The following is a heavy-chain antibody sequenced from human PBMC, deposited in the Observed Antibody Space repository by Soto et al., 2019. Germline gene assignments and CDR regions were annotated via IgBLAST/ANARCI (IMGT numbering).Heavy chain of an antibody. V-gene: IGHV3-21*01. CDR2: ISSSSSYI. CDR1: GFTFSSYS. CDR3: ARGVYSSSSPPLY. Sequence: EVQLVESGGGLVKPGGSLRLSCAASGFTFSSYSMNWVRQAPGKGLEWVSSISSSSSYIYYADSVKGRFTISRDNAENSLYLQMNSLRAEDTAVYYCARGVYSSSSPPLYWGQGTLVTVSS. D-gene: IGHD6-6*01. J-gene: IGHJ4*02.